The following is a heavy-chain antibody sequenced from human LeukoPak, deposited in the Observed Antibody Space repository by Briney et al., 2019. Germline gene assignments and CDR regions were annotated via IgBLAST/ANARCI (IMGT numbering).Heavy chain of an antibody. CDR3: ARNGSSYLDAFDI. V-gene: IGHV1-18*01. J-gene: IGHJ3*02. CDR2: ITAYNGYT. CDR1: GHTFISYG. Sequence: ASVKVSCKASGHTFISYGISWVRQAPGQGLEWMGWITAYNGYTNYTQKFQGRVTMTTDASTSTAYMELRSLRSDDTAVYYRARNGSSYLDAFDIWGQGTLVTVSS. D-gene: IGHD3-22*01.